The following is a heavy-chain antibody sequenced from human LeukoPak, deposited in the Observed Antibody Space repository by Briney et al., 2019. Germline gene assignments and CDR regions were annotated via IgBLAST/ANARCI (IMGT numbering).Heavy chain of an antibody. Sequence: SETLSLTCTVSGGSISSGGYYWSWIRQHPGKGLEWIGYVYYSGSTYYNPSLKSRVTISVDTSKNQFSLKLSSVTAADTAVYYCARTVVVPAAMRGYYYYYGMDVWGQGTTVTVSS. CDR1: GGSISSGGYY. D-gene: IGHD2-2*01. CDR2: VYYSGST. CDR3: ARTVVVPAAMRGYYYYYGMDV. V-gene: IGHV4-31*03. J-gene: IGHJ6*02.